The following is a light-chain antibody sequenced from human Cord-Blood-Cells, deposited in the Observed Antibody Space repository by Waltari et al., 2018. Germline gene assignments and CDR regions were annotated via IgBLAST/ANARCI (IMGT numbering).Light chain of an antibody. CDR3: QSYDSSLSGPVV. CDR1: SSNIGAGYD. J-gene: IGLJ2*01. CDR2: GNG. V-gene: IGLV1-40*01. Sequence: QSVLTQPPSVSGAPGQRVTISCTGSSSNIGAGYDVHWYKQLPGTAPKLLIYGNGNRPSGVPERFSGYKSGTSASLGITGLQAEDEADYCCQSYDSSLSGPVVFGGGTKLTVL.